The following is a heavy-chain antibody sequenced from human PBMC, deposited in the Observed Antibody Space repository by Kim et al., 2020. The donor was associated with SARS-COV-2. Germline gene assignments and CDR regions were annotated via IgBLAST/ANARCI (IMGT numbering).Heavy chain of an antibody. V-gene: IGHV3-74*01. CDR1: GFTLSNYW. Sequence: GGSLRLSCVVSGFTLSNYWMHWVRQAPGKGLVWVSRISTDGSTTNYAASVKGRFTISRDNAKNTLYLQMNGLRAEDTALYYCGRSPRAIRFYYYMDGWG. D-gene: IGHD4-17*01. J-gene: IGHJ6*03. CDR2: ISTDGSTT. CDR3: GRSPRAIRFYYYMDG.